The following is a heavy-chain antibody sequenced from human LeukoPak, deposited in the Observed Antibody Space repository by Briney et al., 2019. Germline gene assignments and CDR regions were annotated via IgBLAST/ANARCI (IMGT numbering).Heavy chain of an antibody. CDR3: AKDSAYQPTSRYYFDY. CDR1: GFTFSSYA. CDR2: ISGSGGST. Sequence: PGGSLRLSCAASGFTFSSYAMSWVRQAPGKGLEWVSIISGSGGSTYYADSVKGRFTISRDNSKNTLYLQMNSLRAEDTAVYYCAKDSAYQPTSRYYFDYWGQGTLVTVSS. V-gene: IGHV3-23*01. J-gene: IGHJ4*02.